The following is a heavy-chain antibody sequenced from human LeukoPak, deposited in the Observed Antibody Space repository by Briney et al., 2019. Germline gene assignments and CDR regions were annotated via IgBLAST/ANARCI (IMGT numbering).Heavy chain of an antibody. Sequence: ASVKVSCKASGYTLTSYDINWVRQATGQGLEWMGWMNPNSGRTGYAQNFQGRITITRNTSISTAYMELSSLRSEDTTVYYCTRETSSRYFDYWGQGTLVTVSS. CDR3: TRETSSRYFDY. J-gene: IGHJ4*02. V-gene: IGHV1-8*01. CDR2: MNPNSGRT. CDR1: GYTLTSYD.